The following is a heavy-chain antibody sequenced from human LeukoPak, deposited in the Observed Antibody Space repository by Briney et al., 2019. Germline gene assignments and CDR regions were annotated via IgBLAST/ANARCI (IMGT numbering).Heavy chain of an antibody. Sequence: ASVKVSCKASGYTLTSYDINWVRQATGQGLEWMGWMNPNSGRTGYAQNFQGRITITRNTSISTAYMELSSLRSEDTTVYYCTRETSSRYFDYWGQGTLVTVSS. CDR3: TRETSSRYFDY. J-gene: IGHJ4*02. V-gene: IGHV1-8*01. CDR2: MNPNSGRT. CDR1: GYTLTSYD.